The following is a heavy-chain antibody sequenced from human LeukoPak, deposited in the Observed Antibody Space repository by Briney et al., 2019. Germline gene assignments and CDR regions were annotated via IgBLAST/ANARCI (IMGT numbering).Heavy chain of an antibody. J-gene: IGHJ4*02. Sequence: GGSLRLSCAASGFTFSSYSMNWVRQAPGKGLEWVSSISSSSSYIYYADSVKGRSTISRDNAKNSLYLQMNSLRAEDTAVYYCARAGGSGWFNFDYWGQGTLVTVSS. CDR2: ISSSSSYI. CDR3: ARAGGSGWFNFDY. D-gene: IGHD6-19*01. CDR1: GFTFSSYS. V-gene: IGHV3-21*01.